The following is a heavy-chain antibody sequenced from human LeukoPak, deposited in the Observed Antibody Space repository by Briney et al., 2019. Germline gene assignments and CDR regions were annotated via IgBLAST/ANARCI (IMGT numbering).Heavy chain of an antibody. CDR3: ARGLQVCSSTSCYVY. V-gene: IGHV3-11*06. Sequence: SVKGRFTISRDNAKNSLYLQMNSLRAEDTAAYYCARGLQVCSSTSCYVYWGQGTLVTVSS. D-gene: IGHD2-2*01. J-gene: IGHJ4*02.